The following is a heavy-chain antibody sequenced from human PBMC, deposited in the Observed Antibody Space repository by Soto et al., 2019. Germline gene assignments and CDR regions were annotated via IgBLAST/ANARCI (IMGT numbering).Heavy chain of an antibody. D-gene: IGHD3-16*01. V-gene: IGHV1-2*02. CDR2: INARNDGT. J-gene: IGHJ6*02. Sequence: QVQLVQSGPEMKKPGASVKVSCKTSGYTFTEFYIHWMRQVPGRGLEWMGWINARNDGTKFAEKFKAALTPTTAPSISTSYMELRRLTFDDTAVSYCARRLGGGGDYFYGMDVWGQGTAVTVSS. CDR3: ARRLGGGGDYFYGMDV. CDR1: GYTFTEFY.